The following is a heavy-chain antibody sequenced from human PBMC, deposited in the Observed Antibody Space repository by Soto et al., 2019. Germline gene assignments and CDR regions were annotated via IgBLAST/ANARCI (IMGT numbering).Heavy chain of an antibody. J-gene: IGHJ4*02. CDR1: GFTFSSYS. CDR3: ARDLGVVVVEVDY. CDR2: ISSSSSTI. D-gene: IGHD2-15*01. Sequence: PGGSLKLSCAASGFTFSSYSMNWVRQAPGKGLEWVSYISSSSSTIYYADSVKGRFTISRDNAKNSLYLQMNSLRAEGTAVYYCARDLGVVVVEVDYWGQGTLVTVSS. V-gene: IGHV3-48*01.